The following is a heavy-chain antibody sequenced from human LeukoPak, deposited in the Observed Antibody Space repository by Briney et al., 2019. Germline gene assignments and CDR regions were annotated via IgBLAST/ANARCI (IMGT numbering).Heavy chain of an antibody. CDR1: GYIFTSYG. J-gene: IGHJ4*02. V-gene: IGHV1-18*01. Sequence: ASVKVSCKASGYIFTSYGISWVRQAPGQGLEWMGWISAYNGNTNYAQKLQGRVTMTTDTSTSTAYMELRSLRSDDTAVYYCARGRFGIVGATEIDYWGQGTLVTVSS. CDR2: ISAYNGNT. CDR3: ARGRFGIVGATEIDY. D-gene: IGHD1-26*01.